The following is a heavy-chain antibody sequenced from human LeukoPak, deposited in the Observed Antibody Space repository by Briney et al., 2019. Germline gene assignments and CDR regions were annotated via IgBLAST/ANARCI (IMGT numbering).Heavy chain of an antibody. CDR2: IYTSGST. Sequence: SETLSLTCTVSGGSISSGSYYWSWIRQPAGKGLEWIGRIYTSGSTNYNPSLKSRVTISVDTSKNQFSLKLSSVTAADTAVYYCARLVGYSYALNWGQGTLVTVSS. CDR1: GGSISSGSYY. J-gene: IGHJ4*02. V-gene: IGHV4-61*02. CDR3: ARLVGYSYALN. D-gene: IGHD5-18*01.